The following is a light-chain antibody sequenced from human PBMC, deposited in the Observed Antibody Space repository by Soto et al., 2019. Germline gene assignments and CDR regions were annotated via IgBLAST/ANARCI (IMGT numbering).Light chain of an antibody. CDR1: QSISSY. CDR3: KQYDNLPPIS. Sequence: DIQMTHSPSSLSASVGNRVTTPSRASQSISSYLNWYQQKPGKAPKLLIYDAYNLETGVQSRFSGSGSGTDFTFTIRSLQPEDIATDYCKQYDNLPPISFGQRPRL. J-gene: IGKJ5*01. V-gene: IGKV1-33*01. CDR2: DAY.